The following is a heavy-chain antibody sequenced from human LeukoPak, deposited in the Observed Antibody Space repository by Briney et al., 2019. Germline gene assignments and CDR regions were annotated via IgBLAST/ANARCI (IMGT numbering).Heavy chain of an antibody. CDR2: ISSSGITI. CDR3: AKVLERFGELWNFDY. Sequence: GVSLRLYCAASGFTFSSYEMIWQPPAPGKGREWGLNISSSGITIYYADSVKGRFTISRDNAKNSLYLQMNSLRAEDTAVYYCAKVLERFGELWNFDYWGQGTLVTVSS. D-gene: IGHD3-10*01. V-gene: IGHV3-48*03. CDR1: GFTFSSYE. J-gene: IGHJ4*02.